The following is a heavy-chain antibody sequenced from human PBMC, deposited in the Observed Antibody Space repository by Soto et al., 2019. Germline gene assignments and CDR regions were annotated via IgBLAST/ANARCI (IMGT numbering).Heavy chain of an antibody. Sequence: SLRLSCAASGFTFSSYAMHWVRQAPGKGLEWVAVISYDGSNKYYADSVKGRFTISRDNSKNTLYLQMNSLRAEDTAVYYCARVPRMAGTAYYYYYGMDVWGQGTTVTVSS. CDR2: ISYDGSNK. J-gene: IGHJ6*02. D-gene: IGHD6-19*01. CDR1: GFTFSSYA. V-gene: IGHV3-30-3*01. CDR3: ARVPRMAGTAYYYYYGMDV.